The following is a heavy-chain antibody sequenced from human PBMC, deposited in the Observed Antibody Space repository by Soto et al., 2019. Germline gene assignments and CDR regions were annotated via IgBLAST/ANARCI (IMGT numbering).Heavy chain of an antibody. V-gene: IGHV4-34*01. Sequence: PSETLSLTCTVSGGSISGYYWSWIRQPPGKGLEWIGEINHSGSTNYNPSLKSRVTISVDTSKNQFSLKLSSVTAAVTAVYYCARERIAEYYDSVWGSYRTQDYFDYWGQGTLVTVSS. CDR2: INHSGST. CDR1: GGSISGYY. CDR3: ARERIAEYYDSVWGSYRTQDYFDY. D-gene: IGHD3-16*02. J-gene: IGHJ4*02.